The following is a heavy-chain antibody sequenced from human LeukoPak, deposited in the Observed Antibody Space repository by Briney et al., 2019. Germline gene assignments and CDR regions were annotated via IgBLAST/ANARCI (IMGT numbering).Heavy chain of an antibody. CDR2: IWFDGGKI. V-gene: IGHV3-33*01. CDR1: RFPFSSFV. CDR3: ARDFTNIRGGGYFDN. Sequence: YLRFSCAGYRFPFSSFVLHWQGHAPGKGLEWVAVIWFDGGKINYADSVKGRFTISRDNSKNTLYLQMNSLRAEDTAVYHCARDFTNIRGGGYFDNWGQGTLVTVSS. D-gene: IGHD2-15*01. J-gene: IGHJ4*02.